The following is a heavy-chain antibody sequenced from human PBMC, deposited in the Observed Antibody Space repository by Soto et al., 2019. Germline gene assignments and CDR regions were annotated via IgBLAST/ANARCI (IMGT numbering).Heavy chain of an antibody. J-gene: IGHJ4*02. D-gene: IGHD6-13*01. V-gene: IGHV3-23*01. CDR2: LSGSGDSK. CDR1: VFTFSSHA. Sequence: GGSLRLSCTASVFTFSSHAMTWVRQAPGKGLEWVSGLSGSGDSKYYADSVKGRFTISRDNSMNTLYLQMKTLRAEDTAVYYCAKVSSSWYAGFFDLWGQGTPVTGSS. CDR3: AKVSSSWYAGFFDL.